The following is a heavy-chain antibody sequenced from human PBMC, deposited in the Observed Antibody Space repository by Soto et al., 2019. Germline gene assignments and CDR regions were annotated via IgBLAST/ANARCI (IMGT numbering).Heavy chain of an antibody. CDR2: MSPNSGAT. J-gene: IGHJ6*02. CDR1: GYTFTSYD. D-gene: IGHD2-8*01. V-gene: IGHV1-8*01. CDR3: AGGVDAGVDV. Sequence: QVQLVQSGAEVTKPGASVKVSCKASGYTFTSYDINWVRQATGQGLEWMGWMSPNSGATGYAQKFQGRVTMTRDTSISTAYMELSHLRSEDTAIYYCAGGVDAGVDVWGQGSTVTVSS.